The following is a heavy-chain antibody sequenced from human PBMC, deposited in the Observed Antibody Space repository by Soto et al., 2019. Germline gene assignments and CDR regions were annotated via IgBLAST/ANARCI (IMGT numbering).Heavy chain of an antibody. CDR3: ASLALRTWYFDL. CDR2: IYHSGST. V-gene: IGHV4-31*03. J-gene: IGHJ2*01. CDR1: GGSISSGGYY. Sequence: QVQLQESGPGLVKPSQTLSLTCTVSGGSISSGGYYWSWIRQHPGKGLEWIGYIYHSGSTYYNPSLTRRVTIAVDTSKNQFSLKLSSVTAADTAVYYGASLALRTWYFDLWGRGTLVTVSS.